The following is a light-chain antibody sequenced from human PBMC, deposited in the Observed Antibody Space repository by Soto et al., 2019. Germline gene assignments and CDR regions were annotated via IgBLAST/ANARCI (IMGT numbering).Light chain of an antibody. Sequence: QSVLTQPPSVSAAPGQTVTISCSGSNFNIGNNYVSWFQQLPGAAPKLLIYHNDKRPSGIPDRFSGSKSGTSATLGITGLQTGDEADYYCGTWDSSMSAAGWVFGGGTKLT. V-gene: IGLV1-51*01. CDR1: NFNIGNNY. CDR2: HND. CDR3: GTWDSSMSAAGWV. J-gene: IGLJ3*02.